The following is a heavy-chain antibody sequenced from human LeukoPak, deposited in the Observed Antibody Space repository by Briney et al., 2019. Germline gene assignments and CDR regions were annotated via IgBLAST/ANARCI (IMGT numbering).Heavy chain of an antibody. V-gene: IGHV1-69*05. Sequence: GASVKVSCKASGGTFSSYAISWVRQAPGQGLEWMGRIIPIFGTANYAQKFQGRVTITTDEPTSTAYMELSSLRSEDTAVYYCARDRDTAMDYYYYMDVWGKGTTVTVSS. CDR1: GGTFSSYA. D-gene: IGHD5-18*01. CDR3: ARDRDTAMDYYYYMDV. J-gene: IGHJ6*03. CDR2: IIPIFGTA.